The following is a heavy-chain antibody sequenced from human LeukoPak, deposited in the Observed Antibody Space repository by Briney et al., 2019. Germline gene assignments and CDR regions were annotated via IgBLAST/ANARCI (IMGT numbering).Heavy chain of an antibody. CDR2: ISSSSSYI. D-gene: IGHD3-22*01. CDR1: GFTFSSYS. Sequence: PGGSLRLSCAASGFTFSSYSMNWVRQAPGKGLEWVSSISSSSSYIYYADSVKGRFTISRDNAKNSLYLQMNSLRAEDTAVYYCAREGYYYDSSGYYDLFDYWGQGTLVTVSS. CDR3: AREGYYYDSSGYYDLFDY. V-gene: IGHV3-21*01. J-gene: IGHJ4*02.